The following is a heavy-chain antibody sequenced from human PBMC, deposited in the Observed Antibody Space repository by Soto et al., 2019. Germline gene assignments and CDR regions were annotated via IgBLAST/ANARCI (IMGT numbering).Heavy chain of an antibody. D-gene: IGHD1-26*01. Sequence: QVQLVQSGAEVKKPGSSVKVSCKASGGPFSTYAITWVRQAPGQGLELLGGIIPIFGTTDYARKFQGRVTITAADSTSTVFIELSSLTSEDTAVYYCARGVGAAYFDYWGQGTLDTV. CDR2: IIPIFGTT. CDR3: ARGVGAAYFDY. V-gene: IGHV1-69*01. CDR1: GGPFSTYA. J-gene: IGHJ4*02.